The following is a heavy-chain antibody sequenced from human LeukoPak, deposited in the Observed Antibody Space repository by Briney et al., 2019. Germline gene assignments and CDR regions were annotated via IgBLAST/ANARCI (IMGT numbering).Heavy chain of an antibody. CDR3: AGGTGMDV. Sequence: GWSLRLSCAASGVSFSSSWMSWVRQAPEKGLEWVASIKQDGSEKYYVDFVKGRFSISRDNAKNSLYLQMNSLGADDTAVYYCAGGTGMDVWGQGTTVTVSS. D-gene: IGHD1-1*01. CDR1: GVSFSSSW. J-gene: IGHJ6*02. CDR2: IKQDGSEK. V-gene: IGHV3-7*05.